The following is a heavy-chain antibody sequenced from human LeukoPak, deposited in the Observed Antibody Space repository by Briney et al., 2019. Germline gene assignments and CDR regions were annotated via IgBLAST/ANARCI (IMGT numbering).Heavy chain of an antibody. V-gene: IGHV1-2*04. CDR2: INPNSGGT. Sequence: ASVKVSCKASGGTFSSYAISWVRQAPGQGLEWMGWINPNSGGTNYAQKFQGWVTMTRDTSISTAYMELSRLRSDDTAVYYCARGGGRDSSGYYYFDYWGQGTLVTVSS. CDR1: GGTFSSYA. J-gene: IGHJ4*02. D-gene: IGHD3-22*01. CDR3: ARGGGRDSSGYYYFDY.